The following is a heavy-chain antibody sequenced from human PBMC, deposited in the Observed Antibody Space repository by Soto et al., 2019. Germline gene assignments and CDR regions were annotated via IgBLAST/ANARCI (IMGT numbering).Heavy chain of an antibody. CDR2: IYYSGST. D-gene: IGHD3-16*01. V-gene: IGHV4-39*01. CDR3: AGGGQIDAFDI. J-gene: IGHJ3*02. CDR1: GGSISSSSYY. Sequence: QLQLQESGPGLVKPSETLSLTCTVSGGSISSSSYYWGWIRQPPGKGLEWIGSIYYSGSTYYNPSLKSRVTISVDTSKNQFSLKLSSVTAADTAVYYCAGGGQIDAFDIWGQGTMVTVSS.